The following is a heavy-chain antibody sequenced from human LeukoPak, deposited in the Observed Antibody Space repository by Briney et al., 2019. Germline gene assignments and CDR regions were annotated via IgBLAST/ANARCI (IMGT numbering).Heavy chain of an antibody. V-gene: IGHV4-31*03. Sequence: SQILSLTCTVSGGSISSGGYYWSWIRQHPGKGLEWIGYIYYSGSTYYNPSLKSRVTISVDTSKNQFSLKLSSVTAADTAVYYCARVYIVVVPAAIAWFDPWGQGTLVTVSS. J-gene: IGHJ5*02. D-gene: IGHD2-2*02. CDR2: IYYSGST. CDR3: ARVYIVVVPAAIAWFDP. CDR1: GGSISSGGYY.